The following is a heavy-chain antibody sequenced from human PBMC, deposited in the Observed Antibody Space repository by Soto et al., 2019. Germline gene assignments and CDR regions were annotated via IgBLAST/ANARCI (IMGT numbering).Heavy chain of an antibody. CDR1: GIPFPRRW. V-gene: IGHV3-74*01. CDR2: VSQSGSVT. Sequence: ESRKLYCGTPGIPFPRRWMVWIRQTSGKGLVWVSRVSQSGSVTNYEDSVKGRFTISRDNAKNTVYLQMNSLRAEDTGEYYCVRGRDGCRRVEDWGQGTPATV. D-gene: IGHD3-10*01. J-gene: IGHJ4*01. CDR3: VRGRDGCRRVED.